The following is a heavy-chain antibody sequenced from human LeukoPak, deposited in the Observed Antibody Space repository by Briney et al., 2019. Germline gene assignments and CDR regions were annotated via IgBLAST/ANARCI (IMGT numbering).Heavy chain of an antibody. Sequence: KPSETLSLTCTVSGGSISSYYWSWIRQPPGRGLEWIGSLYYSGSTNYNPSLKSRVTISVDTSKNQFSLKLTSVTAADTAVYYCARQDTVDSYYASGSAAFDYWGQGTLVTVSS. V-gene: IGHV4-59*08. D-gene: IGHD3-10*01. CDR1: GGSISSYY. CDR3: ARQDTVDSYYASGSAAFDY. CDR2: LYYSGST. J-gene: IGHJ4*02.